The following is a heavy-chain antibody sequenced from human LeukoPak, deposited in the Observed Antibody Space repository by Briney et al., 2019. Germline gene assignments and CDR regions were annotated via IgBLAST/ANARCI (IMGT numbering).Heavy chain of an antibody. J-gene: IGHJ4*02. D-gene: IGHD3-10*01. CDR2: ISNSGTT. CDR3: ARRGSPFFAI. V-gene: IGHV4-61*02. CDR1: GGSISSGNYY. Sequence: SETLSLTCTVSGGSISSGNYYWTWVRQPAGKGLEWIGRISNSGTTKYNPSLQSRVTISVDTSKNQFSLKLSSVTAADTAVYYCARRGSPFFAIWGQGTLVTVSS.